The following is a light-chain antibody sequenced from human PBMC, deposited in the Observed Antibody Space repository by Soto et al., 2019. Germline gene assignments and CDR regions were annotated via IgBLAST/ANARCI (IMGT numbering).Light chain of an antibody. CDR3: SSYTSSSTWV. CDR1: SSDVGSYNR. V-gene: IGLV2-18*02. CDR2: EVS. Sequence: QSALTQPPSVSGSPGQSVTISCTGTSSDVGSYNRVSWYQQPPGTAPKLMIYEVSNRPSGVPDRFSGSKSGNTASLTISGLQAEDEADYYCSSYTSSSTWVFGGGTLLTVL. J-gene: IGLJ3*02.